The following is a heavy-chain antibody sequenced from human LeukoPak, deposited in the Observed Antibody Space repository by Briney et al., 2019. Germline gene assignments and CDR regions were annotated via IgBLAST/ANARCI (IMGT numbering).Heavy chain of an antibody. Sequence: SETLSLTCSVSGGSISSYYWSWIRQPPGKGLQWIGYIYFTGSTKYNPTLGSRVTISVDTSKNQFSLQLSSVTAADTAIYYCARGNPVKGHDFWSGYSPPGMDVWGKGTTVTVSS. V-gene: IGHV4-59*01. D-gene: IGHD3-3*01. CDR3: ARGNPVKGHDFWSGYSPPGMDV. CDR2: IYFTGST. J-gene: IGHJ6*04. CDR1: GGSISSYY.